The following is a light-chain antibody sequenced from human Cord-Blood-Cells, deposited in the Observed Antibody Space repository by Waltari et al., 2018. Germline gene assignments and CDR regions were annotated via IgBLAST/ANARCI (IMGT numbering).Light chain of an antibody. CDR2: KAS. CDR1: QSSSW. J-gene: IGKJ2*01. V-gene: IGKV1-5*03. Sequence: DIQMTQSPSTLSASVGDRVTITCRASQSSSWLAWYQQKPGKAPKLLIYKASSLESGVPSRFIGSGSGTEFTLTISSLQPDDFATYYCQQYNSYPYTFGQGTKLEIK. CDR3: QQYNSYPYT.